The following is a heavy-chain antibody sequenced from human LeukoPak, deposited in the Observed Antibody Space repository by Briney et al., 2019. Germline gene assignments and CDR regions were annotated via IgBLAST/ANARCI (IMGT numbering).Heavy chain of an antibody. CDR2: INHRGTT. D-gene: IGHD3-9*01. J-gene: IGHJ3*02. CDR1: GGSFSDHY. V-gene: IGHV4-34*01. Sequence: SETLSLTCAVNGGSFSDHYWSWIRQPPGKGLGWVGEINHRGTTNNNPYLKRRITMSLEETRSQVSLKLTSVTAGDTPVYYCAKGGRLHYDFLTGYCMTPDDVFDIWGQGTMVTVSS. CDR3: AKGGRLHYDFLTGYCMTPDDVFDI.